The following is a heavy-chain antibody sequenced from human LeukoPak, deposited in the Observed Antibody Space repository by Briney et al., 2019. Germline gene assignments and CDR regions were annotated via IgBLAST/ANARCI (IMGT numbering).Heavy chain of an antibody. Sequence: ASVKVSCKASGYTFTSYAMHWVRQAPGQGLEWMGWISAYNGNTNYAQKLQGRVTMTTDTSTSTAYMELRSLRSDDTAVYYCARVGAGGKEGVGFDYWGQGTLVTVSS. V-gene: IGHV1-18*01. CDR2: ISAYNGNT. D-gene: IGHD4-23*01. CDR1: GYTFTSYA. J-gene: IGHJ4*02. CDR3: ARVGAGGKEGVGFDY.